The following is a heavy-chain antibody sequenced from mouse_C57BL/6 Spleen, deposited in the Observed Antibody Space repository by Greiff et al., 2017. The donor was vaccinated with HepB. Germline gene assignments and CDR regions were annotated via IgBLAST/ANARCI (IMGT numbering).Heavy chain of an antibody. CDR3: AGKGAY. V-gene: IGHV1-81*01. J-gene: IGHJ3*01. D-gene: IGHD1-1*01. Sequence: QVQLKQSGAELARPGASVKLSCKASGYTFTSYGISWVKQRTGQGLEWIGEIYPRSGNTYYNEKFKGKATLTADKSSSTAYMELRSLTSEDSAVYFCAGKGAYWGQGTLVTVSA. CDR2: IYPRSGNT. CDR1: GYTFTSYG.